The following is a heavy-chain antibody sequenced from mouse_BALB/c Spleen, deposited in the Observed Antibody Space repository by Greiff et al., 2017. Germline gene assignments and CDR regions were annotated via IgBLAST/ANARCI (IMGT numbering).Heavy chain of an antibody. D-gene: IGHD1-2*01. CDR1: GYSFTGYF. CDR2: INPYNGDT. V-gene: IGHV1-20*02. J-gene: IGHJ4*01. Sequence: EVQLQQSGPELVKPGAPVKISCKASGYSFTGYFMNWVMQSHGKSLEWIGRINPYNGDTFYNQKFKGKATLTVDKSSSTAHMELRSLASEDSAVYYCARSGDSLLRLRAMDYWGQGTSVTVSS. CDR3: ARSGDSLLRLRAMDY.